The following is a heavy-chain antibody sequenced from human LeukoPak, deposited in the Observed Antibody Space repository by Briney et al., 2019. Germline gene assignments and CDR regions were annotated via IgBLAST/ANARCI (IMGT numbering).Heavy chain of an antibody. J-gene: IGHJ4*02. D-gene: IGHD5-12*01. CDR3: AREYSASEH. Sequence: ASVKVSCKASGYTFTGYYMHWVRQAPGQGLEWMGWINPNTGGTNYAQNFQGRITVTRDTSVSTTYMELTWLTSDDTARYYCAREYSASEHWGQGTLVTVSS. V-gene: IGHV1-2*02. CDR1: GYTFTGYY. CDR2: INPNTGGT.